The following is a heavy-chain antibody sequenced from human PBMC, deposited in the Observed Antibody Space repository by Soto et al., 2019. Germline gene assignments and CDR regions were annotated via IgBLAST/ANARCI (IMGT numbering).Heavy chain of an antibody. CDR2: ISGSGGST. CDR1: GFTFSSYA. CDR3: AKNPSLKYIPPEYFQH. V-gene: IGHV3-23*01. J-gene: IGHJ1*01. Sequence: GGSLRLSCAASGFTFSSYAMSWVRQAPGKGLEWVSAISGSGGSTYYADSVKGRFTISRDNSKNTLYLQMNSLRAEDTAVYYCAKNPSLKYIPPEYFQHWGQGTLVTVSS. D-gene: IGHD2-21*01.